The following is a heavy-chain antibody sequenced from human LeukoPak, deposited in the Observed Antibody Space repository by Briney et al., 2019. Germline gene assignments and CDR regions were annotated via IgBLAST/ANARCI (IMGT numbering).Heavy chain of an antibody. D-gene: IGHD3-3*01. CDR2: ISDTGSTT. J-gene: IGHJ4*02. V-gene: IGHV3-11*01. CDR3: VRVSRRFLDY. Sequence: PGGSLRLSCAASGFSFSDSYMSWIRQAPGKGLEWVSFISDTGSTTYYPDSVKGRFTISRDNAKNSLYLQMNSLRAEDTAVYYCVRVSRRFLDYWGQGTLVTVSS. CDR1: GFSFSDSY.